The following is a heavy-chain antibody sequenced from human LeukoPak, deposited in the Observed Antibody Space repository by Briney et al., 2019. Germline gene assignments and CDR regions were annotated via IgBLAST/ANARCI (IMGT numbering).Heavy chain of an antibody. D-gene: IGHD3-22*01. Sequence: PSETLSLTCTVSGGSISSYYRSWIRQPPGKGLEWIGYIYYSGSTNYNPSLKSRVTISVDTSKNQFSLKLSSLTAADTAVYYCARFPDSRGFDYFDYWGQGTLVTVSS. CDR1: GGSISSYY. CDR2: IYYSGST. V-gene: IGHV4-59*01. CDR3: ARFPDSRGFDYFDY. J-gene: IGHJ4*02.